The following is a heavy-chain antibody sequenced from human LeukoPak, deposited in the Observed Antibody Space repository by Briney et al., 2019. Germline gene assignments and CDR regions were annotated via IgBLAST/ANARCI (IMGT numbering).Heavy chain of an antibody. J-gene: IGHJ4*02. D-gene: IGHD2-8*02. CDR1: GGSFSSGGSY. Sequence: PSETLSLTCTVSGGSFSSGGSYWSWIRQHPGKGLQWIGYISYSGSTYYNPSLKSRVTLSVDTSKNQFSLKLSSVTAADTAVYYCARDWSGYWGQGTLVTVSS. V-gene: IGHV4-31*03. CDR2: ISYSGST. CDR3: ARDWSGY.